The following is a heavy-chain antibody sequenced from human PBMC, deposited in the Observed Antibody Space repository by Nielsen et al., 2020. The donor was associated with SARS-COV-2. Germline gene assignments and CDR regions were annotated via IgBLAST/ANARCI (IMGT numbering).Heavy chain of an antibody. D-gene: IGHD2-15*01. CDR1: GGSFSGYY. Sequence: SETLSLTCAVYGGSFSGYYWSWIRQPPGKGLEWIGEINHSGSTNYNPSLKSRVTISVDTSKNQFSLKLSSVTAADTAVYYCTRGVVVVGGGVVVAAYYYYYMDVWGKGTTVTVSS. J-gene: IGHJ6*03. V-gene: IGHV4-34*01. CDR2: INHSGST. CDR3: TRGVVVVGGGVVVAAYYYYYMDV.